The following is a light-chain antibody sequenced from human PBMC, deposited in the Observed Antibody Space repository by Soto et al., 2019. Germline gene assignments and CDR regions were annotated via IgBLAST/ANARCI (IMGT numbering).Light chain of an antibody. CDR2: DAS. Sequence: EIVLTQSPGTLSLSPGERATLSCRASQSVSSNYLAWYQQKPGQPPRLLISDASSRATGIPDRLSGSGSGTDLTLTISGLEPEDFAVYYCQHYGRSPPSWTFGQGTKVEIK. CDR3: QHYGRSPPSWT. V-gene: IGKV3-20*01. J-gene: IGKJ1*01. CDR1: QSVSSNY.